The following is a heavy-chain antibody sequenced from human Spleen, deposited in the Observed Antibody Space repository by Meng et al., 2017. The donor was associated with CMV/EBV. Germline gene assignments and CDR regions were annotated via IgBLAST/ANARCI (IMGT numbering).Heavy chain of an antibody. D-gene: IGHD3-3*01. J-gene: IGHJ6*02. CDR2: IIPVLGTP. CDR3: AGGGFDFWSASTIKKYGMDV. CDR1: YA. V-gene: IGHV1-69*05. Sequence: YAVSGVRQTPGQGLEWMGGIIPVLGTPNYAQIFQGRVTITTDESTSTAYMELSSLTFEDTAIYYCAGGGFDFWSASTIKKYGMDVWGQGTTVTVSS.